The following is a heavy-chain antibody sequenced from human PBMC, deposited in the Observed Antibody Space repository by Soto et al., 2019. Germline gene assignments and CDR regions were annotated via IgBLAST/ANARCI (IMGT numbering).Heavy chain of an antibody. CDR2: IYYSGST. D-gene: IGHD6-19*01. Sequence: SETLSLTCTVSGASISTSIYYWGWIRQPPGKGLEWIGTIYYSGSTYYNPSLKSRVTISVDTSKNQFSLKLRSVIAADTAIYYCARRFEYSTGWYYFDYWGQGTLVTVS. V-gene: IGHV4-39*01. CDR1: GASISTSIYY. J-gene: IGHJ4*02. CDR3: ARRFEYSTGWYYFDY.